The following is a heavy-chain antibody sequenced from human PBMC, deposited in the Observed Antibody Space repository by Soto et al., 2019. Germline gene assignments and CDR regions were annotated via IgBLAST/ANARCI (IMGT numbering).Heavy chain of an antibody. V-gene: IGHV3-23*01. Sequence: GGSLRLSCAASGFTFNNYAMSWVRQAPGKGLEWGSAISSSGYSTYYADSVKGRFTISRDNSKNTVYLQMNNLRAEDTAVYYCAKGSVVVAAKFDSWGQGTLVTVS. D-gene: IGHD2-21*02. CDR2: ISSSGYST. CDR1: GFTFNNYA. J-gene: IGHJ4*02. CDR3: AKGSVVVAAKFDS.